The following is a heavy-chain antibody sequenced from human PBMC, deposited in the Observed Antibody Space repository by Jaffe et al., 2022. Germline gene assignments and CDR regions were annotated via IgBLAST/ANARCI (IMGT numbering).Heavy chain of an antibody. V-gene: IGHV3-13*01. CDR1: GFTFSSYD. CDR2: IGTAGDT. CDR3: ARAYYYGSGSYYFDY. D-gene: IGHD3-10*01. Sequence: EVQLVESGGGLVQPGGSLRLSCAASGFTFSSYDMHWVRQATGKGLEWVSAIGTAGDTYYPGSVKGRFTISRENAKNSLYLQMNSLRAGDTAVYYCARAYYYGSGSYYFDYWGQGTLVTVSS. J-gene: IGHJ4*02.